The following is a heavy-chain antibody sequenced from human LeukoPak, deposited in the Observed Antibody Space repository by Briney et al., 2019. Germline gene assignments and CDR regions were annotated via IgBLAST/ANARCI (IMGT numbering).Heavy chain of an antibody. D-gene: IGHD5-18*01. CDR2: ISGTGVNT. CDR3: ARVGIQLWWDIDY. Sequence: GGSLRLSCAASGFIFSSYAMSWVRQAPGKGLEWVSTISGTGVNTYYADSVKGRFTISRDNAKNSLYLQMNSLRAEDTAVYYCARVGIQLWWDIDYWGQGTLVTVSS. V-gene: IGHV3-21*01. J-gene: IGHJ4*02. CDR1: GFIFSSYA.